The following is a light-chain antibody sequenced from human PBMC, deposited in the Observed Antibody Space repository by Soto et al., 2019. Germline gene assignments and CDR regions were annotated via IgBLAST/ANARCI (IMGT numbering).Light chain of an antibody. CDR3: QHYGGMWT. CDR1: QSISNR. V-gene: IGKV1-5*01. J-gene: IGKJ1*01. CDR2: DAS. Sequence: DIQMTQSPSTLSASVGYRFTITCRASQSISNRLAWYQQKPGKAPKVLIYDASSLESGVPSRFSGSGSGTEFILTISSLQPDDFASYCCQHYGGMWTFGQGTTGDI.